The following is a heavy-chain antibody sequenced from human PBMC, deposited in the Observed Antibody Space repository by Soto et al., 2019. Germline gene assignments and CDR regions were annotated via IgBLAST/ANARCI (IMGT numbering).Heavy chain of an antibody. CDR2: ISWDGATT. Sequence: GGSLSLSCAASGFNFEDYFMHWVRQTPGKGLEWVSLISWDGATTWYADSVKGRFTISRDNSINSLYLHMNSLTTEDTALYYCAKEAASIATDWVTMTHFDHWGQGTLVTVSS. CDR1: GFNFEDYF. J-gene: IGHJ4*02. V-gene: IGHV3-43*01. CDR3: AKEAASIATDWVTMTHFDH. D-gene: IGHD2-21*01.